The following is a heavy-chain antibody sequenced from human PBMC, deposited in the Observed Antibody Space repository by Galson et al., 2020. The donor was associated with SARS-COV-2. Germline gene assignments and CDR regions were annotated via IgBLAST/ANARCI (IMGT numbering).Heavy chain of an antibody. CDR3: ARGRHYDFCSGYYTYDCYGMDV. V-gene: IGHV3-13*01. CDR2: IGVAGDT. D-gene: IGHD3-3*01. J-gene: IGHJ6*02. Sequence: GGSLRLSCAASGSTLRNYDMHWVRQALGKGLEWVSTIGVAGDTFYSGSVKGRFLISRESAKNPVYLQMNVMRAGDTAVYYCARGRHYDFCSGYYTYDCYGMDVWGQGTTVSVSS. CDR1: GSTLRNYD.